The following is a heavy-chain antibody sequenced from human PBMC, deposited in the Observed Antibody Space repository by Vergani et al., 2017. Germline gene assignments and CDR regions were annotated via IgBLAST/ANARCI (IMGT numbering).Heavy chain of an antibody. CDR1: GFTFSSYA. CDR2: IRYDGSNK. J-gene: IGHJ4*02. V-gene: IGHV3-30*02. CDR3: ARVSDYVWGSYRYTGLLDY. Sequence: QVQLVESGGGVVQPGRSLRLSCAASGFTFSSYAMHWVRQAPGKGLEWVAFIRYDGSNKYYADSVKGRFTISRDNSKNTLYLQMNSLRAEDTAVYYCARVSDYVWGSYRYTGLLDYWGQGTLVTVSS. D-gene: IGHD3-16*02.